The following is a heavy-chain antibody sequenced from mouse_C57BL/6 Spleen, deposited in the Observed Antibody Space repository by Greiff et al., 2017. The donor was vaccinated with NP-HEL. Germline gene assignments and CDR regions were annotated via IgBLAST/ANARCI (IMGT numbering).Heavy chain of an antibody. D-gene: IGHD4-1*01. CDR1: GYAFTNYL. CDR2: INPGSGGT. J-gene: IGHJ2*01. V-gene: IGHV1-54*01. CDR3: ARQNWEGFDY. Sequence: VQLVESGAELVRPGTSVKVSCKASGYAFTNYLIEWVKQRPGQGLEWIGVINPGSGGTNYNEKFKGKATLTADKSSSTAYMQLSSLTSEDSAVYFCARQNWEGFDYWGQGTTLTVSS.